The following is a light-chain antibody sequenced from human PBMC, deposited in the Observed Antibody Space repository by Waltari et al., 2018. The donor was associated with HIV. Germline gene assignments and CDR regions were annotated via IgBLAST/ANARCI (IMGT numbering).Light chain of an antibody. Sequence: QSALTQPASVSGSPGQSITISCTGTSSDVGGYNYVSWYQQHPGKAPKLMIYDVSKRPSGVSNRCSRSTSANPASLSISGFQAEDEADYYCSSYTSSSTRVVFGGVTMLTVL. CDR2: DVS. CDR1: SSDVGGYNY. V-gene: IGLV2-14*03. J-gene: IGLJ2*01. CDR3: SSYTSSSTRVV.